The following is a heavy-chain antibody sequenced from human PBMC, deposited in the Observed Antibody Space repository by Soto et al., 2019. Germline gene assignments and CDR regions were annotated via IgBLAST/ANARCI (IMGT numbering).Heavy chain of an antibody. CDR3: VSGAYTYGLIYLAF. V-gene: IGHV5-51*01. Sequence: LGQSLKISCKGSGYTFSNYWIGWVRQMPGKGLEWMGIINPGDSEIRSSPSFQGQVAISADKSISTAYLQWSSLKASDSAMYYCVSGAYTYGLIYLAFWGPGTLVTVSS. CDR1: GYTFSNYW. J-gene: IGHJ4*02. D-gene: IGHD5-18*01. CDR2: INPGDSEI.